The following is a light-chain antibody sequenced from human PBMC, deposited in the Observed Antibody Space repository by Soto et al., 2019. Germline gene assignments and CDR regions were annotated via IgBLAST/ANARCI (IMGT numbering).Light chain of an antibody. J-gene: IGKJ1*01. CDR3: MQALQTPRT. Sequence: DIVMTQSPLSLPVTPGEPASISCRSSQSLLHSNGYNYLDWYLQKPGQTPQLLIYSVSNRASGVPDRFSGSGSGTDFTLKISRVEAEDVGVYYCMQALQTPRTFGQGTKVEIK. CDR1: QSLLHSNGYNY. V-gene: IGKV2-28*01. CDR2: SVS.